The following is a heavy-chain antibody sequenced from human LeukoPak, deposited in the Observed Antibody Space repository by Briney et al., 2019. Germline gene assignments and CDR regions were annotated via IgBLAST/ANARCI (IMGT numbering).Heavy chain of an antibody. J-gene: IGHJ4*02. CDR3: ARGVSGDSSGYYGY. CDR2: ISSSGSTI. V-gene: IGHV3-48*04. CDR1: GFTFSNTW. Sequence: GGSLRLSCAASGFTFSNTWMNWVRQAPGKGLEWVSYISSSGSTIYYADSVKGRFTISRDNAKNSLYLQMNSLRAEDTAVYYCARGVSGDSSGYYGYWGQGTLVTVSS. D-gene: IGHD3-22*01.